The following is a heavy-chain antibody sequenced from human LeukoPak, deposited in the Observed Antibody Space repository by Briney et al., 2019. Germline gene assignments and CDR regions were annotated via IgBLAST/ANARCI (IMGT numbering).Heavy chain of an antibody. J-gene: IGHJ4*02. D-gene: IGHD2-21*02. CDR1: GYTFTSYG. CDR3: ARDTYCGGDCLQPLDY. V-gene: IGHV1-18*01. Sequence: GASVKVSCKASGYTFTSYGISWVRQAPGQGLEWMGWISAYNGNTNYAQKLQGRVTMTTDTSTSTAYMELRSLRSDDTAVYYCARDTYCGGDCLQPLDYWGQGTLVTVSS. CDR2: ISAYNGNT.